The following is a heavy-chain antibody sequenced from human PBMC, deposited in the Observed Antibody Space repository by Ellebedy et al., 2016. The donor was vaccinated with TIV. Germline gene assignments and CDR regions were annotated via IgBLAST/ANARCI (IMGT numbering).Heavy chain of an antibody. CDR2: INSDGSST. Sequence: GESLKISCAASGFTFSGYWMHCVRQAPGKGLVWVSRINSDGSSTSFADSVKGRFTVSRDNAKNTLYLQMNSLRAEDTAVYYCALFYYDTSGYTDSFGYWGQGTLVTVSS. D-gene: IGHD3-22*01. V-gene: IGHV3-74*01. J-gene: IGHJ4*02. CDR3: ALFYYDTSGYTDSFGY. CDR1: GFTFSGYW.